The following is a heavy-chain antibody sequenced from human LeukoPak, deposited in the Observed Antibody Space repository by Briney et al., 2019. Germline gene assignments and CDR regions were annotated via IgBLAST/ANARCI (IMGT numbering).Heavy chain of an antibody. CDR3: TRETSSRFFDY. J-gene: IGHJ4*02. Sequence: ASVKVSCKASGYTFTGYYMHWVRQAPGQGLEWMGWINPNSGGTNYAQKFQGWVTMTRDTSISTAYMELSRLRSDDTAVYYCTRETSSRFFDYWGQGTLVTVSS. CDR2: INPNSGGT. CDR1: GYTFTGYY. V-gene: IGHV1-2*04.